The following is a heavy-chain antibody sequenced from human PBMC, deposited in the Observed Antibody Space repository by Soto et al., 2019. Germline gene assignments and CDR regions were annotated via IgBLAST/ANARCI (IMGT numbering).Heavy chain of an antibody. D-gene: IGHD2-2*01. CDR3: ARVVPGAEAWFGP. V-gene: IGHV1-18*01. CDR1: AYTFSDYV. Sequence: ASVKVSCKTSAYTFSDYVITWLRQAPGQPLEWLGWISLYSDGTNYAQKFQGRVSMTTDTSTTTAYMELRSLRSDDTAVYYCARVVPGAEAWFGPWGQGTLVTVS. CDR2: ISLYSDGT. J-gene: IGHJ5*02.